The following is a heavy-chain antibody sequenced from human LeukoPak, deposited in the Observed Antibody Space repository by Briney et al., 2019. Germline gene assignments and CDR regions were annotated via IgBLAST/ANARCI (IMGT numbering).Heavy chain of an antibody. CDR3: ARAKGDY. CDR1: GGLISSGSYY. Sequence: PSQTLSLTCTVSGGLISSGSYYWSWIRQPAGKGLEWIGRMYTSGSTNYNPSLKGRVTIFVDTSTNQFSLEMNSVTAADTAVYYCARAKGDYWGPGTLVTVSS. CDR2: MYTSGST. V-gene: IGHV4-61*02. J-gene: IGHJ4*02.